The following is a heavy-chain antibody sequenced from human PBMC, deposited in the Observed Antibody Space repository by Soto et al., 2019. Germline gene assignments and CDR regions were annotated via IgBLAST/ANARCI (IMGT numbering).Heavy chain of an antibody. CDR2: IIPIFDTP. D-gene: IGHD5-18*01. CDR3: AQGITPMVDYYYYGVDV. J-gene: IGHJ6*02. V-gene: IGHV1-69*08. Sequence: GASVKVSCKASGGTFSNYTINWVRQAPGQGLEWMGRIIPIFDTPNYAQKFQGRVTITADKSTSTAYMELSSLRSEDTAIYYCAQGITPMVDYYYYGVDVWGQGTTVTVSS. CDR1: GGTFSNYT.